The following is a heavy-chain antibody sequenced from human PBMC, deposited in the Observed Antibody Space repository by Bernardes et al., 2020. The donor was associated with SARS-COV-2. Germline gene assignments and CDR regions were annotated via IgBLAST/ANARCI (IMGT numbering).Heavy chain of an antibody. CDR1: GFTFSSYE. CDR2: ISTSGTTI. Sequence: GGSLRLSCAASGFTFSSYEMNWVRQAPGKGLAWVSYISTSGTTIYYADSVKGRFTISRDNAGNSLYMQMNSLRADDTAVYYCARDGGFRASHTWAAIEDSFDIWGQGTMVSVSS. J-gene: IGHJ3*02. CDR3: ARDGGFRASHTWAAIEDSFDI. V-gene: IGHV3-48*03. D-gene: IGHD5-12*01.